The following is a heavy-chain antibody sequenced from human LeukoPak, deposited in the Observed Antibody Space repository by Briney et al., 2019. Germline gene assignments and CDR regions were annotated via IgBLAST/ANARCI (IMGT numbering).Heavy chain of an antibody. V-gene: IGHV5-51*01. Sequence: PGESLKISCKGSGYTFASHWIGWVRQTPEKGLEWMGMIYPGDSDTRYSPSFQGQVTISADKSISTAYLQWSSLKASDTAMYYCARREMATMTKISGDAFDIWGQGTMVTVSS. D-gene: IGHD5-24*01. CDR2: IYPGDSDT. J-gene: IGHJ3*02. CDR1: GYTFASHW. CDR3: ARREMATMTKISGDAFDI.